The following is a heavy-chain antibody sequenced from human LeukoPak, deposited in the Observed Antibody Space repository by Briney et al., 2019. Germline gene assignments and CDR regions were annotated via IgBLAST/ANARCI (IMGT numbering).Heavy chain of an antibody. CDR3: SRLSYYNYYMDV. V-gene: IGHV4-39*01. J-gene: IGHJ6*03. CDR2: IYYSGNT. CDR1: SGSISSNSYY. Sequence: PSETLSLTCTVSSGSISSNSYYWAWIRQPPGKGLEWIGTIYYSGNTYYNPSLKSRVTISIDTSKNQFSLKLGSVTAADTAVYYSSRLSYYNYYMDVWGKGTTVTVSS.